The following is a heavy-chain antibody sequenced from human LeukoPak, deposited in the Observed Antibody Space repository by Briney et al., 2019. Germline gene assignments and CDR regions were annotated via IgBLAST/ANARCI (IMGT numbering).Heavy chain of an antibody. Sequence: PSETLSLTCTVSGGSISSSTYYWGWLRQPPGMGLEWIGSVYYSGSTYYNPSLMSRVTISLDTSKNQLSLKLRSVTAADTAVYYCAREGSIAVAGKFDYWGQGTLVTVPS. J-gene: IGHJ4*02. CDR2: VYYSGST. CDR3: AREGSIAVAGKFDY. D-gene: IGHD6-19*01. CDR1: GGSISSSTYY. V-gene: IGHV4-39*07.